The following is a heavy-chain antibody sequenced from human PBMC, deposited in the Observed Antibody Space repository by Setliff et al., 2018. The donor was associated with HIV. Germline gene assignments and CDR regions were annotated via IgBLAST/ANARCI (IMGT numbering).Heavy chain of an antibody. V-gene: IGHV4-39*07. CDR3: ATTECRGADCPQMYDY. Sequence: SETLSLTCIVSGGSISTTSYYWTWIRQPPGKGLEWIGELNYVGVTNHNPSLKSRVTISVEASKRQWSLKLNSVTAADTAVYYCATTECRGADCPQMYDYWGQGILVTVSS. J-gene: IGHJ4*02. CDR2: LNYVGVT. D-gene: IGHD2-21*02. CDR1: GGSISTTSYY.